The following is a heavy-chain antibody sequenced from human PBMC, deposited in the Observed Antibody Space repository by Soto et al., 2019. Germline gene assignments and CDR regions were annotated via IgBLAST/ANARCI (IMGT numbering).Heavy chain of an antibody. Sequence: GGSLRLSCAASGFTFSYYAMSWVRQAPGKGLEWVSGMRCSGGSTHYADSVKGRFTISRDNSKNMLYLQMNSLRAEDTAVYYCARDAKFEYSSSYPYYYYGMDVWGQGTTVTVSS. CDR3: ARDAKFEYSSSYPYYYYGMDV. CDR1: GFTFSYYA. V-gene: IGHV3-23*01. D-gene: IGHD6-6*01. CDR2: MRCSGGST. J-gene: IGHJ6*02.